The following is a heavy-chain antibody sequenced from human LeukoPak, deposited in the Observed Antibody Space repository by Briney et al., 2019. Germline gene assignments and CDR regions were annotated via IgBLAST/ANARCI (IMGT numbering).Heavy chain of an antibody. CDR3: ARDGSIRGYYYGMDV. Sequence: SQTLSITCAVSGGSISSGGYSWSWIRQPPGEGLEWIGYIYHSGSTYYNPSLKSRVTISVDRSKNQFSLKLSSVTAADTAVYYCARDGSIRGYYYGMDVWGQGTTVTVSS. CDR2: IYHSGST. J-gene: IGHJ6*02. D-gene: IGHD1-26*01. CDR1: GGSISSGGYS. V-gene: IGHV4-30-2*01.